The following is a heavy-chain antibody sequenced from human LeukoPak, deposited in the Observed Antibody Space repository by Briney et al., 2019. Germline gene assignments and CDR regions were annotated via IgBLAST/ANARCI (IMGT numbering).Heavy chain of an antibody. Sequence: GGSLRLSCAASGFIFSTYWMMWARQAPGKGLEWVANMKGDGSEIHYVDSVKGRFTISRDNARNSLFLQMNGLRPEDTAVYYCARKDCSSTSCHGGDWFDPWGQGTLVTVSS. J-gene: IGHJ5*02. V-gene: IGHV3-7*01. CDR2: MKGDGSEI. D-gene: IGHD2-2*01. CDR1: GFIFSTYW. CDR3: ARKDCSSTSCHGGDWFDP.